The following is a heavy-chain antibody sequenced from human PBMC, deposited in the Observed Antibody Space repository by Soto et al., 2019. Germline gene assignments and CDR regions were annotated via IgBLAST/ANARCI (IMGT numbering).Heavy chain of an antibody. J-gene: IGHJ3*02. Sequence: QVQLVESGGGVVQPGRSLRLSCAASGFTFSSYGMHWVRQAPGKGLEWVAVISYDGSNKYYADSVKGRFTISRDNSRNSLYLKRNGMRAEDTAVYYCAKVLLWVAGAGTGVHDVFETWGQGTMFTVS. D-gene: IGHD6-19*01. CDR1: GFTFSSYG. CDR2: ISYDGSNK. CDR3: AKVLLWVAGAGTGVHDVFET. V-gene: IGHV3-30*18.